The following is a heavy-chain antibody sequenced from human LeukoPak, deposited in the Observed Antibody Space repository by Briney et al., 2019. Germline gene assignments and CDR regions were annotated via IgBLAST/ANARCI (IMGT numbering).Heavy chain of an antibody. Sequence: SETLSLTCTVSGGSISSRTYYWGWIRQPPGKGLEWIGTIYYGGSSYCNPSLKSRVTISIDTSKNQFSLQLSSVTAADTAVYYCARHTGMVRDAMDVWGQGTTVTVSS. CDR3: ARHTGMVRDAMDV. D-gene: IGHD5-18*01. V-gene: IGHV4-39*01. J-gene: IGHJ6*02. CDR2: IYYGGSS. CDR1: GGSISSRTYY.